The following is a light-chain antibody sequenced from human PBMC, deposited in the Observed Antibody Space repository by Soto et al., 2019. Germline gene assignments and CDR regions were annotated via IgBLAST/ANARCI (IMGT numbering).Light chain of an antibody. J-gene: IGKJ1*01. Sequence: DIVMTQSPDSLAASLGERATINCTPSESILYSSNNRNYLAWYQHKPGQPPKLLIYWASTRESGVPDRFSGSGSGTDFTLTISSLQAEDVAVYYCQQYYTTPWTFGQGTKVEIK. V-gene: IGKV4-1*01. CDR1: ESILYSSNNRNY. CDR3: QQYYTTPWT. CDR2: WAS.